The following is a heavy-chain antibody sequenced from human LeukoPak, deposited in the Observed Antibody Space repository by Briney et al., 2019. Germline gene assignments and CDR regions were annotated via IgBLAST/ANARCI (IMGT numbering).Heavy chain of an antibody. Sequence: QSWGSLRLSCEASGFTQYAMGWVRQAPGKGVEWVASISRSGGNSHYADSVKGRFTISRDNSKNTMYLQMDSLRAEDTALYYCAKAPEWELLNYFDYWGQGTLVTVSS. D-gene: IGHD1-26*01. CDR3: AKAPEWELLNYFDY. CDR2: ISRSGGNS. V-gene: IGHV3-23*01. CDR1: GFTQYA. J-gene: IGHJ4*02.